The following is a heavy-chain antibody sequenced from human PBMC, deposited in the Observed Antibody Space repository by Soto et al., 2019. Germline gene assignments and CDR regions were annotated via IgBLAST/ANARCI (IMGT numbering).Heavy chain of an antibody. CDR2: ISGSGGST. D-gene: IGHD5-18*01. Sequence: GGSRILSCAASGFTFSSYAMSWVRQAPGKGLEWVSAISGSGGSTYYADSVKGRFTISRDNSKNTLYLQMNSLRAEDTAVYYCAKLAWIQLWLAPTGGSGYYSDIWGQGTMVTVSS. J-gene: IGHJ3*02. V-gene: IGHV3-23*01. CDR3: AKLAWIQLWLAPTGGSGYYSDI. CDR1: GFTFSSYA.